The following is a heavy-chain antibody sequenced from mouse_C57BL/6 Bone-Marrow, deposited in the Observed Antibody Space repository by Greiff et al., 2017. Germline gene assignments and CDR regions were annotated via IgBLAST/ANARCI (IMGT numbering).Heavy chain of an antibody. CDR3: TRIAY. CDR1: GFNIKDAY. J-gene: IGHJ3*01. CDR2: IDPENGDT. V-gene: IGHV14-4*01. Sequence: VQLQQSGAELVRPGASVTLSCTASGFNIKDAYMHWVKQRPEQGLEWIGWIDPENGDTEYASKFQGKATISVDTSSNTAYLQLSSLTSEDTAVYYCTRIAYWCQGTLVTVSA.